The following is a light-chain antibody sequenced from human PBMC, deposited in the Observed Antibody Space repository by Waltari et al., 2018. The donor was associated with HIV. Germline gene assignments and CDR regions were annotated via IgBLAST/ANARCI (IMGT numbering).Light chain of an antibody. J-gene: IGKJ1*01. CDR1: QIIGNY. CDR3: QQTYNAPRT. CDR2: ASS. Sequence: DINITQSLSSLSASVGDRVTITCRASQIIGNYLTWFQQKPGKAPKVLMFASSTMQRWVPARFSGAGYGTDFTLNISSLRPEDFATYYCQQTYNAPRTFRQGTKVE. V-gene: IGKV1-39*01.